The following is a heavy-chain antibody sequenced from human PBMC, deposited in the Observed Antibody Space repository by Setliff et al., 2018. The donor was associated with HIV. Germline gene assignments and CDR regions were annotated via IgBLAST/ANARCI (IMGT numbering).Heavy chain of an antibody. D-gene: IGHD1-1*01. V-gene: IGHV4-34*01. CDR1: GGSFSDYS. Sequence: SETLSLTCTVSGGSFSDYSWTWLRQPPGKGLEWIGLINDNGGANYNPSLTIRATISIATVKNQFFLELTYVTAADTSVYYCARGRYNGESYSAGFYYFDHWDQGGLVTVSS. CDR3: ARGRYNGESYSAGFYYFDH. CDR2: INDNGGA. J-gene: IGHJ4*02.